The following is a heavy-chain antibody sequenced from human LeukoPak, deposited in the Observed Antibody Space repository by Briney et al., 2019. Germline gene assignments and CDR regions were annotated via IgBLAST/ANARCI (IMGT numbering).Heavy chain of an antibody. CDR3: ARAEGELLIDY. J-gene: IGHJ4*02. CDR1: GYTFTSYD. CDR2: MNPNSGNT. Sequence: ASVKVSCKASGYTFTSYDINWVRQAPGQGLEWMGWMNPNSGNTGYAQKFQVRVTITRNTSISTAYMELSSLRSEDTAVYYCARAEGELLIDYWGQGTLVTVSS. D-gene: IGHD1-26*01. V-gene: IGHV1-8*03.